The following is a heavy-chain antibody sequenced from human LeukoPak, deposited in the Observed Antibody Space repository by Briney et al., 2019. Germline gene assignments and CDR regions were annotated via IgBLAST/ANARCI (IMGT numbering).Heavy chain of an antibody. D-gene: IGHD3-10*01. V-gene: IGHV3-7*03. CDR1: GFTFSSYW. Sequence: GGSLRLSCAASGFTFSSYWMSWVRQAPGKGLEWVANIKQDGNEKYYVDSVKGRFTISRDNAKNSLYLQMNSLRAEDTAVYYCASFYGSGSYYPYFDYWGQGTLVTVSS. J-gene: IGHJ4*02. CDR2: IKQDGNEK. CDR3: ASFYGSGSYYPYFDY.